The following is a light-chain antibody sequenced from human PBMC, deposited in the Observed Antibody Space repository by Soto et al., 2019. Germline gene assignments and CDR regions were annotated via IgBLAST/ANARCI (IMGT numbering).Light chain of an antibody. CDR3: QQYNDWPRT. CDR1: QNINNN. CDR2: GAS. Sequence: EIVMTQSPDTLSVSPGERATLSCRASQNINNNLVWYQQKPGQAPRLLMYGASTRATGFPARFSGSGSGTDFTLTISSLQSEDFAVYYCQQYNDWPRTFGQGTKVEIK. J-gene: IGKJ1*01. V-gene: IGKV3-15*01.